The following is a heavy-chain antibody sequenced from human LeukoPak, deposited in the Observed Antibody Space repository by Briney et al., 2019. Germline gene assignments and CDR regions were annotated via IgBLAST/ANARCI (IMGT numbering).Heavy chain of an antibody. CDR1: GGSLSTYY. D-gene: IGHD2-15*01. CDR2: ISTTENT. CDR3: ARQSGGNYVYFDY. Sequence: SETLSLTCTVSGGSLSTYYWSWIRQPAGKGLEWIGRISTTENTNYNPSLKSRVTISVDKSKNQFSLKLSSVTAADTAVYYCARQSGGNYVYFDYWGQGTQVTVSS. J-gene: IGHJ4*02. V-gene: IGHV4-4*07.